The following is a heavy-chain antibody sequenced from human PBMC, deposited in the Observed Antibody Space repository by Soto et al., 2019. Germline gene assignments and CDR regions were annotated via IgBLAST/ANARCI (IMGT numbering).Heavy chain of an antibody. CDR1: GGSISSGGYY. D-gene: IGHD4-17*01. CDR2: IYYSGST. J-gene: IGHJ5*02. CDR3: AATSPTNWFDP. Sequence: SETLSLTCTVSGGSISSGGYYWSWIRQHPGKGLEWIGYIYYSGSTYYNPSLKSRVTISVDTSKNQFSLKLSSVTAADTAVYYCAATSPTNWFDPWGQGTLVTVSS. V-gene: IGHV4-31*03.